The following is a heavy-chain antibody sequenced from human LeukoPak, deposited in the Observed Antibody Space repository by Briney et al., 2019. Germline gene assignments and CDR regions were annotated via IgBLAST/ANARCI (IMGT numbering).Heavy chain of an antibody. D-gene: IGHD2-15*01. CDR3: ARDHCSGSGGSCYNPFDY. CDR2: ISYDGSNK. Sequence: PGGSLRLSCAASGFTFSSYAMHWVRQAPGKGLEWVAVISYDGSNKYYADSVKGRFTISRDNSKNTLYLQMNSLRAEDTAVYYCARDHCSGSGGSCYNPFDYWGQGTLVTVSS. V-gene: IGHV3-30-3*01. J-gene: IGHJ4*02. CDR1: GFTFSSYA.